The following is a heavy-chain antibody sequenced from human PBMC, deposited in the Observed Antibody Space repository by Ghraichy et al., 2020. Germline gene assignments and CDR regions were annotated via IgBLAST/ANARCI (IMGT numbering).Heavy chain of an antibody. CDR1: GFTFGGYS. J-gene: IGHJ4*02. CDR3: ARAQNYGSGWGSDH. Sequence: GGSLRLSCAASGFTFGGYSMSWVRQAPGKGLEWVSSITSTSTYIYYTDSVKGRFTISRDNAKNSLYLQMNSLRAEDTAVYYCARAQNYGSGWGSDHWGQGTLVTVSS. CDR2: ITSTSTYI. D-gene: IGHD6-19*01. V-gene: IGHV3-21*01.